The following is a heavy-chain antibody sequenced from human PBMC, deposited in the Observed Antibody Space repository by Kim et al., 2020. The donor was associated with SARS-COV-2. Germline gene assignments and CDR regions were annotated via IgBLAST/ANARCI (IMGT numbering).Heavy chain of an antibody. D-gene: IGHD3-9*01. CDR2: INTNTGNP. Sequence: ASMKVSCKASGYTFTSYAMNWVRQAPGQGLEWMGWINTNTGNPTYAQGFTGRFVFSLDTSVSTAYLQISSLKAEDTAVYYCASYDILTGYPNWFDPWGQGTLVTVSS. CDR3: ASYDILTGYPNWFDP. V-gene: IGHV7-4-1*02. CDR1: GYTFTSYA. J-gene: IGHJ5*02.